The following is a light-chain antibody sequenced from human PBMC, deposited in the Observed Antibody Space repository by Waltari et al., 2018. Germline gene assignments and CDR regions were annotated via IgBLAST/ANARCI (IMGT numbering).Light chain of an antibody. CDR1: QSVISNSF. J-gene: IGKJ3*01. CDR2: GAS. V-gene: IGKV3-20*01. Sequence: EIVLTQTPDTLSLSPGERATLSCRASQSVISNSFLAWYQHKPGQAPRLLLDGASTTATGIPDRFSGSGSGTDFTLTISRLEPDDFAVYYCQQFGDSPFTFGPGTKVDIK. CDR3: QQFGDSPFT.